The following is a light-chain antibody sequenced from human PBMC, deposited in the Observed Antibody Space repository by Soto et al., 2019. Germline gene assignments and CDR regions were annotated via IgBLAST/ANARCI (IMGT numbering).Light chain of an antibody. V-gene: IGLV2-14*03. CDR2: DVT. CDR3: SSYTGSNTNV. CDR1: SSDVGGYNY. J-gene: IGLJ1*01. Sequence: QSALTQPASVSGSPGQSITISCTGTSSDVGGYNYVSWYQQHPGKAPKLLMYDVTNRPSGVSNRFSGSKSGNTASLTIYGLQAEDEADYYCSSYTGSNTNVVGTGTKLTVL.